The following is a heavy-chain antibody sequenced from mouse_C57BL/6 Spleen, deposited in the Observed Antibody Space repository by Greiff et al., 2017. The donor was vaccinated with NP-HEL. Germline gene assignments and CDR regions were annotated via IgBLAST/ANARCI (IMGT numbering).Heavy chain of an antibody. D-gene: IGHD2-5*01. Sequence: QVQLQQPGTELVKPGASVKLSCKASGYTFTSYWMHWVKQRPGQGLEWIGNINPSNGGTNYNEKFKSKATLTVDKSSSTAYMQLSSLTSEDSAVYYCASAKAYYSNYGYAMDYWGQGTSVTVSS. CDR1: GYTFTSYW. CDR2: INPSNGGT. J-gene: IGHJ4*01. V-gene: IGHV1-53*01. CDR3: ASAKAYYSNYGYAMDY.